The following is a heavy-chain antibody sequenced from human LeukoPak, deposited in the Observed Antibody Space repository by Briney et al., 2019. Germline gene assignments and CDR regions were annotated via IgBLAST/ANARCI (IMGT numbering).Heavy chain of an antibody. CDR2: IYPGDSDT. D-gene: IGHD2-2*01. CDR1: GYSFTSYW. V-gene: IGHV5-51*01. J-gene: IGHJ6*03. Sequence: GESLKISCKGSGYSFTSYWIGWVRQMPGKGLEWMGIIYPGDSDTRYSPSLQGQVTISADKSISTAYLQWSSLKASDTAMYYCARQDIVVVPAANSYYYYMDVWGKGTTVTVSS. CDR3: ARQDIVVVPAANSYYYYMDV.